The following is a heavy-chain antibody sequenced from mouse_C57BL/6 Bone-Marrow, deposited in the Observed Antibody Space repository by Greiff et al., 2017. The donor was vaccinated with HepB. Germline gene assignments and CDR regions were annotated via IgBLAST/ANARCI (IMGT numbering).Heavy chain of an antibody. CDR3: ARSPYYYGSSYDWYFDV. D-gene: IGHD1-1*01. J-gene: IGHJ1*03. V-gene: IGHV3-8*01. CDR2: ISYIVST. CDR1: FYSITLYS. Sequence: PSPPPPLPFSFPFYSITLYSFNFILKFPFNKLYYIFYISYIVSTYYNPSLKSRISITRDTSKNQYYLQLNSVTTEDTATYYCARSPYYYGSSYDWYFDVWGTGTTVTVSS.